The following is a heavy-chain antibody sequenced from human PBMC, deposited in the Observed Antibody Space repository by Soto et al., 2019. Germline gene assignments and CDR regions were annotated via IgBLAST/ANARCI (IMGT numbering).Heavy chain of an antibody. CDR2: FSGSGGDT. J-gene: IGHJ4*02. CDR1: GFTFSSYA. CDR3: AAGTNSDWYTY. Sequence: PGGSLRLSCAASGFTFSSYAMSWVRQTPGKGLEWVSLFSGSGGDTYYADSVKGRLTISRDNSKNTLYLQMNSLGAEDTAVYYCAAGTNSDWYTYWGQGTLVTVS. V-gene: IGHV3-23*01. D-gene: IGHD1-1*01.